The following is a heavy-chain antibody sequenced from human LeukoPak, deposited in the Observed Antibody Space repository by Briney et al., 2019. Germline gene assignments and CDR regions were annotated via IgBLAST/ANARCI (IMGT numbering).Heavy chain of an antibody. D-gene: IGHD2-15*01. CDR1: GGTFSSYA. V-gene: IGHV1-69*04. J-gene: IGHJ5*02. CDR3: ARDPPYVVVVAAGFDP. CDR2: IIPILGIA. Sequence: SVKVSCKASGGTFSSYAISWVRQAPGQGLEWMGRIIPILGIANYAQKFQGRITITADKSTSTAYMELSSLRSEDTAVYYCARDPPYVVVVAAGFDPWGQGTLVTVSS.